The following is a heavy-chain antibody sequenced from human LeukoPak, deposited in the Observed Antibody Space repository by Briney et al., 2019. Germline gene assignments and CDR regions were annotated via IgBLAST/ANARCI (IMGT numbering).Heavy chain of an antibody. J-gene: IGHJ4*02. Sequence: GGSLRLSCAASGFTFSSYAMSWVRQAPGKGLEWVSAISGSGDCTYYADSVKGRFTISRDNSVNTLYVQMNSLRAEDTAVYYCAKVRQDSGWYGPFDYWGQGTLVTVSS. CDR3: AKVRQDSGWYGPFDY. V-gene: IGHV3-23*01. D-gene: IGHD6-19*01. CDR2: ISGSGDCT. CDR1: GFTFSSYA.